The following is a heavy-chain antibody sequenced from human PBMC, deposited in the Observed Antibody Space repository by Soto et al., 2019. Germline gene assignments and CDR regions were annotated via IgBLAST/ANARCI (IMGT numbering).Heavy chain of an antibody. CDR3: AKSGTTNAFDI. V-gene: IGHV3-23*01. Sequence: GGSLRLSCAASGFTFSSYAMSWVRQAPGKGLEWVSAISGSGSSTYYADSVKGRFTISRDNSKNMLYLQKNSLRAEDSVFYYCAKSGTTNAFDIWGQGTMVTVSS. CDR2: ISGSGSST. J-gene: IGHJ3*02. CDR1: GFTFSSYA. D-gene: IGHD1-7*01.